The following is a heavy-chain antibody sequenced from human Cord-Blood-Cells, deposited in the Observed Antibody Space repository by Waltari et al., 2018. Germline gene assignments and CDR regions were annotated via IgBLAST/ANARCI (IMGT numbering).Heavy chain of an antibody. CDR1: GGSFSGYY. V-gene: IGHV4-34*01. D-gene: IGHD6-13*01. CDR2: INHSGST. Sequence: QVQLQQWGAGLLKPSETLSLTCAVYGGSFSGYYWSWIRQPPGKGLEWIGEINHSGSTNYNPSLKSRVTISVDTSKNQFSLKLSSVTAADTAVYYCARSLQNIAAAGSFDYWGQGTLVTVSS. J-gene: IGHJ4*02. CDR3: ARSLQNIAAAGSFDY.